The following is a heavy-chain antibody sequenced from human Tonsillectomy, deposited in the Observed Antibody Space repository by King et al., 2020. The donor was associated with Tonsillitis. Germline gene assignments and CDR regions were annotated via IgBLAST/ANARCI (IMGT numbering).Heavy chain of an antibody. CDR3: ASSQTILGHRMDD. D-gene: IGHD1-1*01. V-gene: IGHV3-74*01. CDR1: GFTFSSYW. J-gene: IGHJ6*02. Sequence: VQLVESGGGLVQPGGSLRLSCAASGFTFSSYWMQWVRQAPGKGLVWVSRMNNDGSSTSYADSVKGRFTISRDSAKNTLYLQINSLRAEDTAVYYCASSQTILGHRMDDWGQGTTVTVSS. CDR2: MNNDGSST.